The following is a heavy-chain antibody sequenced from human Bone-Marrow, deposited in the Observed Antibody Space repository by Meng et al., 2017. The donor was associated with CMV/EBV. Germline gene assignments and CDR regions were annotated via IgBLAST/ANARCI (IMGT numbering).Heavy chain of an antibody. J-gene: IGHJ4*02. D-gene: IGHD6-13*01. CDR3: AKGSSSHTGNFDY. CDR2: IGTAGDT. Sequence: GESLKISCAASGFTFSSNDMHWVRQTTGKGLEWVSAIGTAGDTYYPGSVKGRFTISRENAKNTLFVQMNSLRAEDTAVYYCAKGSSSHTGNFDYWGQGTLVTVSS. V-gene: IGHV3-13*01. CDR1: GFTFSSND.